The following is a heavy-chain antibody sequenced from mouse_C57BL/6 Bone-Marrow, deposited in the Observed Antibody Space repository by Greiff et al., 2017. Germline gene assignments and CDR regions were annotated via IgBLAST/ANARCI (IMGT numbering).Heavy chain of an antibody. CDR1: GYTFTSYW. Sequence: VQLKQPGAELVKPGASVKMSCKASGYTFTSYWITWVKQRPGQGLEWIGDIYPGSGSTNYNEKFKSKATLTVDTSSSTAYMQLSSLTSEDSAVYYCARSYDYDGDWYFDVWGTGTTVTVSS. D-gene: IGHD2-4*01. CDR2: IYPGSGST. J-gene: IGHJ1*03. CDR3: ARSYDYDGDWYFDV. V-gene: IGHV1-55*01.